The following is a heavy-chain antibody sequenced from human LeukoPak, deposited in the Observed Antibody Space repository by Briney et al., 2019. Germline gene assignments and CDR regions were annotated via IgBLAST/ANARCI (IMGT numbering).Heavy chain of an antibody. CDR2: ISGSGGNT. CDR3: ARENVFGSMDV. Sequence: GGSLRLSCAASGFPFSSYVTSWVRQAPGKGLEWVSAISGSGGNTYYAGSVKGRFTISRDNAKNSLYLQMNSLRAEDTAVYYCARENVFGSMDVWGQGTTVTVSS. D-gene: IGHD3-3*01. J-gene: IGHJ6*02. V-gene: IGHV3-23*01. CDR1: GFPFSSYV.